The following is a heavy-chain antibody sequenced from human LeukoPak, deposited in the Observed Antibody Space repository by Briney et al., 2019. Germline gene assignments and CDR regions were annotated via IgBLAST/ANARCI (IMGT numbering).Heavy chain of an antibody. J-gene: IGHJ6*03. Sequence: GGSLRLSCAASGFTFSSYAMSWVRQAPGKGLEWVSVISGSGGSTYYADSVKGRFTISRDNSKNTLYLQMNSLRAEDTAVYYCAKRTKLDFWSGYSGLYYYYMDVWGKGTTVTVSS. CDR1: GFTFSSYA. D-gene: IGHD3-3*01. V-gene: IGHV3-23*01. CDR2: ISGSGGST. CDR3: AKRTKLDFWSGYSGLYYYYMDV.